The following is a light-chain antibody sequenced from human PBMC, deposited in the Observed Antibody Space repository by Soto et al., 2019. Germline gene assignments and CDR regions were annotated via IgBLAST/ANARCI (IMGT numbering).Light chain of an antibody. CDR2: DVS. CDR3: SSYTSSSTLV. Sequence: QSALTQPASVSGSPGQSITISCTGTSSDVGGYNYVYWYQQHPGKAPKLMIYDVSNRPSGVSNRFSGSKSGNTASLTISGLQAEDEADYYCSSYTSSSTLVFGGGTKLADL. CDR1: SSDVGGYNY. J-gene: IGLJ2*01. V-gene: IGLV2-14*01.